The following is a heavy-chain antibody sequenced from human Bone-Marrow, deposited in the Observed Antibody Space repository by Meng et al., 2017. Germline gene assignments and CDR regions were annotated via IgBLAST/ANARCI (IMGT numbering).Heavy chain of an antibody. CDR3: ARDQCSGGSCPWDYYYGMDV. Sequence: GESLKTPCAASGFTFSSYGMHWVRQAPGKGLEWVAVIWYDGSNKYYADSVKGRFTISRDNSKNTLYLQMNSLRAEDTAVYYCARDQCSGGSCPWDYYYGMDVWGQGTTVTVSS. J-gene: IGHJ6*02. D-gene: IGHD2-15*01. CDR2: IWYDGSNK. V-gene: IGHV3-33*01. CDR1: GFTFSSYG.